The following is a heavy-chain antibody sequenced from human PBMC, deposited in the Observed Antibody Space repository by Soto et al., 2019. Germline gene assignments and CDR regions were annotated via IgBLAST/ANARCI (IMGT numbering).Heavy chain of an antibody. CDR3: SKDGVIVVGNDD. D-gene: IGHD3-22*01. Sequence: GGSLRLSCAASGFTFSSYAMSWVRQAPGKGLEWVSAISGSGGSTYYADSVKGRFTISRDNSNNTLYLQMNSLRAEDTAAYYCSKDGVIVVGNDDWGQGTMVTVSS. CDR1: GFTFSSYA. V-gene: IGHV3-23*01. J-gene: IGHJ4*02. CDR2: ISGSGGST.